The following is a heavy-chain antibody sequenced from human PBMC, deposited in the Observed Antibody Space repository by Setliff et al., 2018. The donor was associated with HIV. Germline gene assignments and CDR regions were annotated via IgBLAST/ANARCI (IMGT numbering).Heavy chain of an antibody. Sequence: GGSLRLSCAASGFSVSSNYMSWVRQAPGRGLEWVANIKQDGSDMHYIESVKGRFAIFRDNAKNSVFLQMNSLRAEDTGVYYCATQTGFYNSHWYDYWGQGTLVTVSS. CDR1: GFSVSSNY. D-gene: IGHD6-13*01. V-gene: IGHV3-7*01. CDR2: IKQDGSDM. J-gene: IGHJ4*02. CDR3: ATQTGFYNSHWYDY.